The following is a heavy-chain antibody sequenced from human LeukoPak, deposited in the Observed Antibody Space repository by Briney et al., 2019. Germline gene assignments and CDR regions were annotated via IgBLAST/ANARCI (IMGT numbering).Heavy chain of an antibody. D-gene: IGHD6-19*01. Sequence: GESLKISCKGSGYSFTSYWIGWVRQMPGKGLEWMGIIYPGDSDTRYSPPFQGQVTISADKSISTAYLQWGSLKASDTAMYYRARHLTWGSGRTEDYFDYWGQGTLVTVSS. V-gene: IGHV5-51*01. CDR1: GYSFTSYW. CDR3: ARHLTWGSGRTEDYFDY. CDR2: IYPGDSDT. J-gene: IGHJ4*02.